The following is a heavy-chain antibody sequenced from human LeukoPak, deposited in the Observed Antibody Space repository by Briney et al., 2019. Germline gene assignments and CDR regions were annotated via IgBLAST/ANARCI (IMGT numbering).Heavy chain of an antibody. Sequence: SETLSLTCTVSGGSISSYYWSWFRQSPGKGLECIGYIHYTGSTNYNPSHKSRLTISVDTTKHLFSPMLSSVTAADTAVYYCVIVEGGTSLTAAAGYGGQGTLVTVSS. CDR1: GGSISSYY. D-gene: IGHD1-14*01. V-gene: IGHV4-59*08. J-gene: IGHJ4*02. CDR3: VIVEGGTSLTAAAGY. CDR2: IHYTGST.